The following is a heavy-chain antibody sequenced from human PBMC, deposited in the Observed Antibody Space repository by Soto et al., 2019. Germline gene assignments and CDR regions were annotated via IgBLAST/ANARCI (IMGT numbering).Heavy chain of an antibody. J-gene: IGHJ4*02. CDR1: GGSISSSSYY. CDR3: ARLGGQLTTDY. D-gene: IGHD4-17*01. Sequence: QLQLQESGPGLVKPSETLSLTCTVSGGSISSSSYYWGWIRQPPGKGLEWIGNIYYSGNIFYNPSLKSRVPISIATSSHPSSLKLCSVTAAATAVYYCARLGGQLTTDYWGQGTLVTVSS. CDR2: IYYSGNI. V-gene: IGHV4-39*01.